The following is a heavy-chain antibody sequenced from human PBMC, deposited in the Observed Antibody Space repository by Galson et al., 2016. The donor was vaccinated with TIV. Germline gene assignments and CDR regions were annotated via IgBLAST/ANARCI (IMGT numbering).Heavy chain of an antibody. J-gene: IGHJ4*02. V-gene: IGHV3-9*01. D-gene: IGHD5-12*01. CDR3: ARHGRSGYQYRRFDY. CDR1: GFTFEDYA. Sequence: SLRLSCAASGFTFEDYAMHWVRQAPGKGLEWVSGINWNSGRMGYADSVKGRFTISRDNAKNSVYLQRNSLSAEDSAVYYCARHGRSGYQYRRFDYWGRGTLVTVSS. CDR2: INWNSGRM.